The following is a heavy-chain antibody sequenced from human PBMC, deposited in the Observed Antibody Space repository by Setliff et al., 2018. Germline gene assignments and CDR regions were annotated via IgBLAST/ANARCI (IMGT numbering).Heavy chain of an antibody. Sequence: KSSETLSLTCAVSGASIRNNYYWGWIRQSPGTGLEWIGSIFYNGMAYYNPSLKSRVTISVDTSKDQFSLKVISMTAADTAVYYCARDRGGTNPWFDFWGQGTQVTVSS. J-gene: IGHJ5*01. CDR2: IFYNGMA. CDR1: GASIRNNYY. CDR3: ARDRGGTNPWFDF. V-gene: IGHV4-39*07. D-gene: IGHD3-10*01.